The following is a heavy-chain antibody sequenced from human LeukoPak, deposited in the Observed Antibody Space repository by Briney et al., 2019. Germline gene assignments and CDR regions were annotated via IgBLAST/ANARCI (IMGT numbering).Heavy chain of an antibody. CDR1: GFTFSSYA. J-gene: IGHJ6*02. V-gene: IGHV3-30-3*01. CDR2: ISYDGSNK. CDR3: ARDLIPGYPSYYGMDV. D-gene: IGHD6-25*01. Sequence: GGSLRLSGAASGFTFSSYAMHWVRQAPGKGLEWVAVISYDGSNKYYADSVKGRFTISRDNSKNTLYLQLNSLRAEDTAVYYFARDLIPGYPSYYGMDVWGQGTTVTVSS.